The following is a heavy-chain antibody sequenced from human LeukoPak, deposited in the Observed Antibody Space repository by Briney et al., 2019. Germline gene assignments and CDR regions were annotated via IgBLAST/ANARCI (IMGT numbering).Heavy chain of an antibody. D-gene: IGHD6-19*01. J-gene: IGHJ4*02. V-gene: IGHV1-18*01. Sequence: ASVKVSCKASGYTFTSYGISWVRQAPGQGPEWMGWISAYNGNTNYAQKLQGRVTMTTDTSTSTAYMELRSLRSDDTAVYYCARMPYSSGWYWLDYWGQGTLVTVSS. CDR1: GYTFTSYG. CDR2: ISAYNGNT. CDR3: ARMPYSSGWYWLDY.